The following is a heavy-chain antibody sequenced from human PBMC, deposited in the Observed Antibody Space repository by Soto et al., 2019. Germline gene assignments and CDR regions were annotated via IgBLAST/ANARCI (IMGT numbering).Heavy chain of an antibody. D-gene: IGHD1-26*01. CDR1: GFTFRGYG. CDR2: ISYDGTNK. V-gene: IGHV3-30*18. Sequence: PGGPLRLSCAASGFTFRGYGMHGVRQSPGKGLEWVAVISYDGTNKDYADSVKGRFTISRDNSKNTLYLQMNTMRAEDTVVYYCAKYKFGGRSNYFDYWGQGTLVTVSS. J-gene: IGHJ4*02. CDR3: AKYKFGGRSNYFDY.